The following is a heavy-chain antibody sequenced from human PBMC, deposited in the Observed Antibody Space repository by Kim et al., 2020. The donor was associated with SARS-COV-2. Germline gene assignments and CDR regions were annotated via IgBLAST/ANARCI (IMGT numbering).Heavy chain of an antibody. Sequence: SQTLSLTCAISGDSVSSNSAAWNWIRQSPSRGLEWLGRTYYRSKWYNDYAVSVKSRITINPDTSKNQFSLQLNSVTPEDTAVYYCARGYYYGSGSYLSYYYYGMDVWGQGTTVTVSS. V-gene: IGHV6-1*01. CDR2: TYYRSKWYN. D-gene: IGHD3-10*01. CDR3: ARGYYYGSGSYLSYYYYGMDV. CDR1: GDSVSSNSAA. J-gene: IGHJ6*02.